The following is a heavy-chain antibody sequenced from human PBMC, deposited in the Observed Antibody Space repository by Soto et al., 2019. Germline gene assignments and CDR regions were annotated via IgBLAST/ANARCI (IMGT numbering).Heavy chain of an antibody. V-gene: IGHV4-61*01. Sequence: PSETLSLTCTVSGGSVSSGSYYWSWIRQPPGKGLEWIGYIYYSGSTNYNPSLKSRVTISVDTSKNQFSLKLSSVTAADTAVYYCARGAILRASRYFDWWGMDVWGQGTTVTVSS. D-gene: IGHD3-9*01. CDR2: IYYSGST. CDR1: GGSVSSGSYY. CDR3: ARGAILRASRYFDWWGMDV. J-gene: IGHJ6*02.